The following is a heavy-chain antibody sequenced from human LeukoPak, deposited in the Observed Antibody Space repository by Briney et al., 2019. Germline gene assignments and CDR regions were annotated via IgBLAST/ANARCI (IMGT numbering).Heavy chain of an antibody. CDR1: GGTFSSYA. V-gene: IGHV1-69*13. CDR3: ARDEGSILGFLI. Sequence: SVKVSCKASGGTFSSYAISWVRQAPGQGLEWMGGIIPIFGTANYAQKFQGRVTITADESTSTAYMELSSLRSEDTAVYYCARDEGSILGFLIWGQGTMVTVSS. CDR2: IIPIFGTA. J-gene: IGHJ3*02. D-gene: IGHD7-27*01.